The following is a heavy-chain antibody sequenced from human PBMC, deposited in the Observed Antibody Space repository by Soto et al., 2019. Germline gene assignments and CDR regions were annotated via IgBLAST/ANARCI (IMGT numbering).Heavy chain of an antibody. CDR1: GFTFSSYA. CDR2: FTSVYST. J-gene: IGHJ6*03. Sequence: PGGSLILSCAASGFTFSSYAMTWVRQAPGTGLEWVSAFTSVYSTYYADSVKGRFSISRENSKNTLYLQMNSLRAEDTAVYYCAKKGGPDCSSTSCYALYYNYYVDVWGKGTTVTVSS. D-gene: IGHD2-2*01. CDR3: AKKGGPDCSSTSCYALYYNYYVDV. V-gene: IGHV3-23*01.